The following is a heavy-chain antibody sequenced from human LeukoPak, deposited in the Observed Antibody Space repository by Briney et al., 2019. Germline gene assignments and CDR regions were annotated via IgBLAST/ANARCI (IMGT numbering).Heavy chain of an antibody. CDR3: ARGRAGRLSASNWFDP. J-gene: IGHJ5*02. V-gene: IGHV1-46*01. D-gene: IGHD6-19*01. Sequence: GASVKVSCKASGYTFTSYAMNWVRQAPGQGLEWMGIISPSGASTTYAQKFQGRVTMTRDMSTSTVYMELSSLRSEDTAVYYCARGRAGRLSASNWFDPWGHGTLVTVSS. CDR2: ISPSGAST. CDR1: GYTFTSYA.